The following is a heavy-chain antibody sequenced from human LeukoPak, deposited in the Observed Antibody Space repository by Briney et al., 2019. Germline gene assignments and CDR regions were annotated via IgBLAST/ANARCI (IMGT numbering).Heavy chain of an antibody. CDR3: AKDCSYCSGAQGI. Sequence: GGSLRLSCAASGFTFSSYGMHWVRQAPGKGLEWVAVISYDGSNKYYADSVKGRFTISRDNSKNTLYLQMNSLRAEDTAVYYCAKDCSYCSGAQGIWGQGTMVTVSS. CDR2: ISYDGSNK. CDR1: GFTFSSYG. J-gene: IGHJ3*02. V-gene: IGHV3-30*18. D-gene: IGHD2-15*01.